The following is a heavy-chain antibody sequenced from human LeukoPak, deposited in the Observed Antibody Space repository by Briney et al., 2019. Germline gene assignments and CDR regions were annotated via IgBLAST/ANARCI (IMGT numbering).Heavy chain of an antibody. CDR1: GFTFSSYA. J-gene: IGHJ4*02. CDR2: LSGSGGST. D-gene: IGHD2-21*01. CDR3: AKGHSPFDY. V-gene: IGHV3-23*01. Sequence: GGSLRLSCAASGFTFSSYAKSWVRQTSGKGLEWVSALSGSGGSTYYADSVKGRFTISRDNSKNTLYLQMNSLRAEDTAVYYCAKGHSPFDYWGQGALVTVSS.